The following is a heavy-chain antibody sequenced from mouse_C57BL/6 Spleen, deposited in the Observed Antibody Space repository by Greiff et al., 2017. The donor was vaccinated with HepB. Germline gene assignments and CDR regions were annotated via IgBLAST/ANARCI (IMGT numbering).Heavy chain of an antibody. CDR2: IDPENGDT. Sequence: EVQVVESGAELVRPGASVKLSCTASGFNIKDAYMHWVKQRPEQGLEWIGWIDPENGDTEYASKFQGKATITADTSSNTAYLQLSSLTSEDTAVYYCTTSTFAYWGQGTLVTVSA. CDR3: TTSTFAY. V-gene: IGHV14-4*01. J-gene: IGHJ3*01. CDR1: GFNIKDAY.